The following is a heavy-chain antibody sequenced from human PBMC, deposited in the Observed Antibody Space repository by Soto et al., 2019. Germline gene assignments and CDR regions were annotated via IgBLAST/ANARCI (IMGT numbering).Heavy chain of an antibody. CDR1: GFTFTSSA. D-gene: IGHD2-2*02. V-gene: IGHV1-58*01. J-gene: IGHJ6*02. Sequence: GASVKVSCKASGFTFTSSAVQWVRQARGQRLEWIGWIVVGSGNTNYAQKFQERVTITRDMSTSTAYMELSSLRSEDTAVYYCAAGLSPRYCSSTSCYNIYYYYGMDVWGQGTTVTVSS. CDR2: IVVGSGNT. CDR3: AAGLSPRYCSSTSCYNIYYYYGMDV.